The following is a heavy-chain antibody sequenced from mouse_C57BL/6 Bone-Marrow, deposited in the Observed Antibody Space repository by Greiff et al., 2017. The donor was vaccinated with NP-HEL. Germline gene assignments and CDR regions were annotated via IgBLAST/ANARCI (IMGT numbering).Heavy chain of an antibody. CDR2: ISYGGSYT. J-gene: IGHJ2*01. D-gene: IGHD1-1*01. V-gene: IGHV5-4*01. CDR3: ESERGSSHFDY. CDR1: GFTFSSYS. Sequence: EVLLVESGGGLVKPGGSLKLSCAASGFTFSSYSMSWVRQTPEKRLEWVATISYGGSYTYYPSHVKGQFSIARDNAKNNLYLQMSHMKSENTDMDYCESERGSSHFDYWGQGTTLTVSS.